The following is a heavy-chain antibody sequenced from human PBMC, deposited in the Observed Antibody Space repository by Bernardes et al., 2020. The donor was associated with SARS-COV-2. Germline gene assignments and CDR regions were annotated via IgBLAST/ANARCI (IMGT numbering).Heavy chain of an antibody. J-gene: IGHJ6*04. CDR3: ARKGGSGWEEAVYFGLEV. Sequence: GGSLRLSCVASGFSFSKFWMSWVRQAPGKGLEWVANIDQEGHERYYVDSVKGRFTVFRDNAKNSLHLQMVSLRAEDTAVYFCARKGGSGWEEAVYFGLEVWGEGTTVTVSS. V-gene: IGHV3-7*01. CDR1: GFSFSKFW. CDR2: IDQEGHER. D-gene: IGHD6-19*01.